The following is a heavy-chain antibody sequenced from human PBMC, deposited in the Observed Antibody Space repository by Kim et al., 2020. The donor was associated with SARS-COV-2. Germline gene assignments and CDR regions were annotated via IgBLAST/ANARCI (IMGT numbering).Heavy chain of an antibody. Sequence: GGSLRLSCAASGFTVSSNYMSWVRQAPGKGLEWVSVIYSGGSTYYADSVKGRFTISRDNSKNTLYLQMNSLRAEDTAVYYCARDGPVGYYYGSGSYPWGQGTLVTVSS. V-gene: IGHV3-53*01. D-gene: IGHD3-10*01. CDR1: GFTVSSNY. CDR3: ARDGPVGYYYGSGSYP. J-gene: IGHJ5*02. CDR2: IYSGGST.